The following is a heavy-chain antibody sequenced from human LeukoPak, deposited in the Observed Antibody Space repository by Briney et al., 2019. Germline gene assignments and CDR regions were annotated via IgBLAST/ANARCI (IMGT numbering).Heavy chain of an antibody. V-gene: IGHV6-1*01. CDR2: TYYRSKWYN. D-gene: IGHD3-22*01. CDR1: GDSVSSNSAA. J-gene: IGHJ5*02. CDR3: ASSPLLYYDSSGYYSWFDP. Sequence: SQTLSLTCAISGDSVSSNSAAWNWIRQSPSRGLEWLRRTYYRSKWYNDYAVSVKSRITINPDTSKNQFSLQLNSVTPEDTAVYYCASSPLLYYDSSGYYSWFDPWGQGTLVTVSS.